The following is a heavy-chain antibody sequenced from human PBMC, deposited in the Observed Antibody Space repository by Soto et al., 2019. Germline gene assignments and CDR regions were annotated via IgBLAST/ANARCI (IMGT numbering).Heavy chain of an antibody. CDR3: ATAQAVAGTPFDY. CDR2: ISYDGSNK. CDR1: GFTFSSYA. V-gene: IGHV3-30-3*01. Sequence: QVQLVESGGGVVQPGRSLRLSCAASGFTFSSYAMHWVRQAPGKGLEWVAVISYDGSNKYYADSVKGRFTISRDNSKNTLYLQMNSLRAEDRAVYYCATAQAVAGTPFDYWGQGTLLTVSS. J-gene: IGHJ4*02. D-gene: IGHD6-19*01.